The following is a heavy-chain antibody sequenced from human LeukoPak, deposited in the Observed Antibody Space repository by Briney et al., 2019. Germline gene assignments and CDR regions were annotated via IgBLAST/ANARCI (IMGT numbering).Heavy chain of an antibody. D-gene: IGHD3-22*01. J-gene: IGHJ3*02. CDR1: GFTFSSYS. V-gene: IGHV3-53*01. Sequence: GGSLRLSCAASGFTFSSYSMSWVRHAPGKGLEWVSVIYSGGSTYYADSVKGRFTISRDNSKNTLYLQMNSLRAEDTAVYYCMVVVILTTYAFDIWGQGTMVTVSS. CDR3: MVVVILTTYAFDI. CDR2: IYSGGST.